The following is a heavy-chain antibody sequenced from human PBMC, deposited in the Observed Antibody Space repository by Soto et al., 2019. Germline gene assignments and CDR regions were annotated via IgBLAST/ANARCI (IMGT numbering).Heavy chain of an antibody. CDR1: GDSVSSNSAA. J-gene: IGHJ6*02. V-gene: IGHV6-1*01. CDR2: TYYRSKWYN. D-gene: IGHD3-22*01. Sequence: VRLQPSGPGLVKPSLTLSLTCAISGDSVSSNSAAWNWIRQSPSRGLEWLGRTYYRSKWYNDYAVAVKTRITINPDRSKNQFALQLNSVTPEDKAVYYCASDVTVIVVAALGMGVWGQGTTVTVSS. CDR3: ASDVTVIVVAALGMGV.